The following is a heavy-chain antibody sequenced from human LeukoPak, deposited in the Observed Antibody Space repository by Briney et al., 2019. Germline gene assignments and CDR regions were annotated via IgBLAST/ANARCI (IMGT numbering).Heavy chain of an antibody. CDR1: GFTFSSYG. D-gene: IGHD2-2*01. V-gene: IGHV3-33*01. J-gene: IGHJ3*02. Sequence: PGRSLRLSCAASGFTFSSYGMHWVRQAPGKGLEWVAVIWYDGSNKYSADSVKGRFTISRDNSKNTLYLQMNSLRVEDTAVYYCAREIPAATKNAFDMWGQGTLVTVSS. CDR3: AREIPAATKNAFDM. CDR2: IWYDGSNK.